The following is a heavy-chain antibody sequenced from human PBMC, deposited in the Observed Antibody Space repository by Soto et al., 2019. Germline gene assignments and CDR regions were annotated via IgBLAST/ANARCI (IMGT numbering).Heavy chain of an antibody. V-gene: IGHV3-48*02. Sequence: EMQLVESGGGLVQPGASLRLSCAASGFMFNRYSMNWVRQAPGKGLEWVAYISSSGANVYYANSVRGRLTISRDNVNNLLYLQMNSHRDEDTAHYSCARDLGIFVGMDVWGQGTTVAVSS. CDR1: GFMFNRYS. D-gene: IGHD1-26*01. CDR2: ISSSGANV. CDR3: ARDLGIFVGMDV. J-gene: IGHJ6*02.